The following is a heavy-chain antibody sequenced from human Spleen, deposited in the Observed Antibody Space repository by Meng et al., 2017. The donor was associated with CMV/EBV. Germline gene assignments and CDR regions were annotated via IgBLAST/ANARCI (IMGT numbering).Heavy chain of an antibody. CDR2: IIPVFATA. D-gene: IGHD3-16*01. CDR1: TYSTYV. CDR3: ARGPMITLGGVNPWPLQY. J-gene: IGHJ4*02. V-gene: IGHV1-69*05. Sequence: TYSTYVISWVRRAPGQGLEWMGGIIPVFATADYAQKLQGRVSITTDESTSTAYMDLSSLTLEDTAVYYCARGPMITLGGVNPWPLQYWGQGTLVTVSS.